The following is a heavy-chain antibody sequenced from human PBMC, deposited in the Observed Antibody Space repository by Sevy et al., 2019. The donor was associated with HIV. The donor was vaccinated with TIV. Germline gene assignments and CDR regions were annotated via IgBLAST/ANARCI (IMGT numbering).Heavy chain of an antibody. V-gene: IGHV3-7*01. CDR1: GFTFSSNW. D-gene: IGHD3-16*01. CDR3: AGDKLQTTGSLGDYYYGLDV. J-gene: IGHJ6*02. Sequence: GGSLRLSCATSGFTFSSNWMTWVRQAPGKGLEWVANVKQDMSEKYYADSVKGRFTISRDNSKNMLYLQMNGLRAEDTAVYYCAGDKLQTTGSLGDYYYGLDVWGQGTRVTVSS. CDR2: VKQDMSEK.